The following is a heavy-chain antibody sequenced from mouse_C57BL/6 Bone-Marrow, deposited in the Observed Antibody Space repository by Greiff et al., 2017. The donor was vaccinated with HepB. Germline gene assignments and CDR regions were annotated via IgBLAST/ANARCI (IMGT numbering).Heavy chain of an antibody. J-gene: IGHJ3*01. V-gene: IGHV5-17*01. CDR3: AGAYYSNYERFAY. CDR2: ISSGSSTI. CDR1: GFTFSDYG. D-gene: IGHD2-5*01. Sequence: EVQRVESGGGLVKPGGSLKLSCAASGFTFSDYGLHWVRQAPEKGLEWVAYISSGSSTIYYADTVKGRFTISRDNAKNTLFLQMTSLRSEDTAMYYCAGAYYSNYERFAYWGQGTLVTVSA.